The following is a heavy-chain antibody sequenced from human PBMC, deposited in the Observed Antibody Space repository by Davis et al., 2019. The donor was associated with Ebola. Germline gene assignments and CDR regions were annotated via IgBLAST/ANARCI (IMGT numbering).Heavy chain of an antibody. V-gene: IGHV3-7*03. J-gene: IGHJ6*02. CDR1: GFTFSSYW. CDR3: ARDRYYYDSSGYLYYYYGMDV. Sequence: GESLKISCAASGFTFSSYWMSWVRQAPGKGLEWVANIKQDGSEKYYVDPVKGRFTISRDNAKNSLYLQMNSLRAEDTAVYYCARDRYYYDSSGYLYYYYGMDVWGQGTTVTVSS. D-gene: IGHD3-22*01. CDR2: IKQDGSEK.